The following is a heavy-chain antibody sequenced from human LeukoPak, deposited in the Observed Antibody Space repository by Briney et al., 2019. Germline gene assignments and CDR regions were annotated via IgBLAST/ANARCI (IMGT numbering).Heavy chain of an antibody. D-gene: IGHD2-2*01. CDR3: AHAPAGY. CDR1: GFIFNTFG. V-gene: IGHV3-21*04. CDR2: ITSTTTYT. J-gene: IGHJ4*02. Sequence: GGSLRLSCSASGFIFNTFGMNWVRQAPGKGLEWVSSITSTTTYTYYADSVKGRFTISRDNSKNTLYLQMNSLRAEDTAVYYCAHAPAGYWGQGTLVTVSS.